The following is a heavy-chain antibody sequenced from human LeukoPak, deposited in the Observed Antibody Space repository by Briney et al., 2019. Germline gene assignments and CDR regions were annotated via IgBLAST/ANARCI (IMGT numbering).Heavy chain of an antibody. CDR3: AKREASSFEY. CDR2: FSGSSGNT. D-gene: IGHD2-2*01. Sequence: GGSLRLSCVASGFTFSSSVMGWVRQAPGKGLEWASTFSGSSGNTYYADSVKGRFTISRDISKNTLYLQMNSLRAEETAVYYCAKREASSFEYWGQGTLVTVSS. CDR1: GFTFSSSV. J-gene: IGHJ4*02. V-gene: IGHV3-23*01.